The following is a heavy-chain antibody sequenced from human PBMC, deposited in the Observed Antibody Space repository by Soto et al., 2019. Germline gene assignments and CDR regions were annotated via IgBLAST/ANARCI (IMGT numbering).Heavy chain of an antibody. Sequence: SGPTLVNPTQTLTLTCTFSGFSLNTIGVGVGWIRQPPGKALEWLALIYWNDDKRYSPSLKSRLTITKDTSKNQVVLTMTNMDPVDTATYYCAHSEYYDFWSGYSHWFDPWGQGTLVTVSS. D-gene: IGHD3-3*01. V-gene: IGHV2-5*01. CDR1: GFSLNTIGVG. CDR2: IYWNDDK. CDR3: AHSEYYDFWSGYSHWFDP. J-gene: IGHJ5*02.